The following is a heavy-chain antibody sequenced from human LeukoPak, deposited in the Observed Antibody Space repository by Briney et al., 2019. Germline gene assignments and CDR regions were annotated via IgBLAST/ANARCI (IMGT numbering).Heavy chain of an antibody. D-gene: IGHD5-12*01. CDR2: ISYEGSNK. Sequence: PGGSLRLSCTASGFTFINYSMNWVRQAPGKGLEWVAVISYEGSNKYYTDSVKGRFTISRDNSKNTLNLQMHSLRAEDTAVYYCARDGGYDPWGLDYNYHMDVWGKGTTVTVSS. CDR3: ARDGGYDPWGLDYNYHMDV. V-gene: IGHV3-30*04. CDR1: GFTFINYS. J-gene: IGHJ6*03.